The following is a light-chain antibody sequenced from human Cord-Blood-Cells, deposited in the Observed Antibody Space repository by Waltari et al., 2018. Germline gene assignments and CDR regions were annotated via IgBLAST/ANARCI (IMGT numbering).Light chain of an antibody. J-gene: IGLJ1*01. CDR2: RDS. V-gene: IGLV3-9*01. CDR3: QVGDSSTDV. CDR1: NIGSKN. Sequence: SYELTQPLSVSVALGQTARITCGGNNIGSKNVHWYQQKPGQAPVLVIYRDSNRPSGSPEGFSGSKSGNTATLTIGRAQAGDEADYYCQVGDSSTDVFGTGTKVTVL.